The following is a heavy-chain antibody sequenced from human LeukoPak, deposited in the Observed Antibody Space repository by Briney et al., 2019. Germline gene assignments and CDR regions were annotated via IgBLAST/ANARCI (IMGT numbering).Heavy chain of an antibody. V-gene: IGHV4-59*12. J-gene: IGHJ6*04. Sequence: PSETLSLTCTVSGGSISSYYWSWIRQPPGKGLEWIGYIYYSGSTNYNPSLKSRVTISVDTSKNQFSLKLSSVTAADTAVYYCARARHYYGSGSYYTDVWGKGTTVTVSS. D-gene: IGHD3-10*01. CDR3: ARARHYYGSGSYYTDV. CDR1: GGSISSYY. CDR2: IYYSGST.